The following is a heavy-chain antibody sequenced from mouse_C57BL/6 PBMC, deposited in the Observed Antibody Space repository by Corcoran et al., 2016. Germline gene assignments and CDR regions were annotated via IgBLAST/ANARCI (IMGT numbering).Heavy chain of an antibody. CDR3: AINWAVYYFDY. J-gene: IGHJ2*01. V-gene: IGHV1-81*01. CDR1: GYTLTSYG. D-gene: IGHD4-1*01. Sequence: QVQLQQSGAELARPGASVKLSGKDSGYTLTSYGISWVKQRTGQGLEWIGEIYPRSCNTYYNEKFKGKATLTADKSYSTAYMELRILTSEDSAVYFCAINWAVYYFDYWGQCTTLTVSS. CDR2: IYPRSCNT.